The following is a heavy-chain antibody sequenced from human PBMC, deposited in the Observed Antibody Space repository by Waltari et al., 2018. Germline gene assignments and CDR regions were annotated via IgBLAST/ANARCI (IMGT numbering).Heavy chain of an antibody. D-gene: IGHD1-26*01. CDR3: AKDRGIVGATVCDY. Sequence: QVQLVESGGGVVQPGRSLRLSCAASGFTFSSYGMHWVRQAPGKGLEWVAVISYDGSNKYYADSVKGRFTISRDNSKNTLYLQMNSLRAEDTAVYYCAKDRGIVGATVCDYWCQGTLVTVSS. J-gene: IGHJ4*02. CDR1: GFTFSSYG. V-gene: IGHV3-30*18. CDR2: ISYDGSNK.